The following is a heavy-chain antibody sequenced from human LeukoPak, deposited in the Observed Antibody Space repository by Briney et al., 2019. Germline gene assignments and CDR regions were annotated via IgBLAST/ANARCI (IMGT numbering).Heavy chain of an antibody. V-gene: IGHV4-4*07. D-gene: IGHD2-2*01. J-gene: IGHJ4*02. CDR2: ISTSGNT. Sequence: SETLSLTCTVSGTSISSYYWNWIRQPAGKGLEWIGRIGRISTSGNTNYNPSHKSRVTLSLDTSKNRFSLKLSSVTAADTAVYYCAGLYTSSPLWGQGTLVTVSS. CDR1: GTSISSYY. CDR3: AGLYTSSPL.